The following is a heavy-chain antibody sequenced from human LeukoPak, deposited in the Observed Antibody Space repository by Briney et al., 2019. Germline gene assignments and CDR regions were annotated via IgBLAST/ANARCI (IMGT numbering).Heavy chain of an antibody. CDR2: LNEDGSKR. D-gene: IGHD5-24*01. Sequence: PGGSLRLSCAASGFPFSSYWMSWVRQAPGRRLEWVANLNEDGSKRYYVASVKGRFTISRDNAKNSLYLQMDSLTVEDTATYYCARDGRDGFIDYWGQGTLVTVSS. V-gene: IGHV3-7*01. CDR3: ARDGRDGFIDY. J-gene: IGHJ4*02. CDR1: GFPFSSYW.